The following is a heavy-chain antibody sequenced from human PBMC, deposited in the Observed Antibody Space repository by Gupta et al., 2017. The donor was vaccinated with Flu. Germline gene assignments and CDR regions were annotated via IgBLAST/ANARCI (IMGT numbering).Heavy chain of an antibody. D-gene: IGHD2-2*01. V-gene: IGHV3-21*01. J-gene: IGHJ4*02. CDR3: ARELGYCSSTSCAPAGNDY. CDR2: ISSSSRYI. Sequence: GLEWVSSISSSSRYIYYADSVKGRFTISRDNAKNSLYLQMNSLRAEDTAVYYCARELGYCSSTSCAPAGNDYWGQGTLVTVSS.